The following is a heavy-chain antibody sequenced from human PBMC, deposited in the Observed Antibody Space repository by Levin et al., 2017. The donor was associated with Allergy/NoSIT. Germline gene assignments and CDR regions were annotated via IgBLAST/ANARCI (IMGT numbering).Heavy chain of an antibody. CDR1: GGSFITSSYF. Sequence: MPSETLSLTCTVSGGSFITSSYFWAWIRQPPGKGLEWLGSIYYSGTTYYNSSLKSRPTISIDTSTTQFSLKLRSVTAADTAVYYGARHTALLWCEELVVDSWGQGHLVAVSS. CDR2: IYYSGTT. J-gene: IGHJ4*02. D-gene: IGHD3-10*01. V-gene: IGHV4-39*01. CDR3: ARHTALLWCEELVVDS.